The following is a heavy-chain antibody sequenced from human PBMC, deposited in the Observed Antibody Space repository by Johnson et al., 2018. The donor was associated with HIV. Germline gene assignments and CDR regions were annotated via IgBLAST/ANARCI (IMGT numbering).Heavy chain of an antibody. CDR1: GFTFSSYA. CDR2: IYSGGST. J-gene: IGHJ3*01. V-gene: IGHV3-66*02. Sequence: VRLVESGGGLVQPGGSLRLSCAVSGFTFSSYAIHWVRQAPGKGLEWVSVIYSGGSTYYADSVKGRFTISRDHSENTLYLQMNSLRPEDTAVYFCARDGKYSSIGPDAFDVWGQGTMVAVSS. D-gene: IGHD6-13*01. CDR3: ARDGKYSSIGPDAFDV.